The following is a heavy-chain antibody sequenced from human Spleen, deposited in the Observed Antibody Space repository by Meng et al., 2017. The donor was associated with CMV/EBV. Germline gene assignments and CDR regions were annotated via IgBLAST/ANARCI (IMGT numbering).Heavy chain of an antibody. Sequence: GESLKISCAASGFLFNRFGMKWVRQAPGKGLEWVSFIPFDGSNQYYVDSVKGRFTISRQNSKNTLYLQMNSLRAEDTAVYYCARKLSNWFDPWGQGTLVTVSS. V-gene: IGHV3-33*05. CDR1: GFLFNRFG. D-gene: IGHD1-7*01. CDR2: IPFDGSNQ. J-gene: IGHJ5*02. CDR3: ARKLSNWFDP.